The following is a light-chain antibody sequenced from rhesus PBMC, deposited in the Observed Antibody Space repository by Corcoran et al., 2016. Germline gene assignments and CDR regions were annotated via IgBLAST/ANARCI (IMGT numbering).Light chain of an antibody. CDR1: QSISSW. J-gene: IGKJ3*01. CDR3: PQYSSSPFT. Sequence: DIQMTQSPSSLSASVGDTVTITCRASQSISSWLAWYQQKPGKAPKLLIYKASSLQSGVPSRFSGSGSGTDFTLTISSLQSEDFATFYCPQYSSSPFTFGPGTKLYIK. V-gene: IGKV1-22*01. CDR2: KAS.